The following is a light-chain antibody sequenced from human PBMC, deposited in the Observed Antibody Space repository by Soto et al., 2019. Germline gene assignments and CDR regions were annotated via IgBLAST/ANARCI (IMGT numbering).Light chain of an antibody. J-gene: IGLJ1*01. V-gene: IGLV2-14*01. Sequence: QSVLTQPASVSGSPGQSITISCTGTSGDIGSYNRVSWYQQQSGKAPKLMIHEVSNRPSGVSNRFSGSKSGNTASLTISGLQAEDEADYYCSSYTSSRAYVFGIGTKLTVL. CDR3: SSYTSSRAYV. CDR2: EVS. CDR1: SGDIGSYNR.